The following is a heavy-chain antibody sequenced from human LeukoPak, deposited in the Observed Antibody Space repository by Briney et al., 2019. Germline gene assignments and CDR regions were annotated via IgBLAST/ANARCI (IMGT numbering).Heavy chain of an antibody. CDR3: ARDHRGHYDILTGYYYGFDY. J-gene: IGHJ4*02. Sequence: SVKVSCKASGGTFSSYAISWVRQAPGQGLEWMGGIIPIFGTANYAQKFQGRVTITADESTSTAYMELSSLRSEDTAVYYCARDHRGHYDILTGYYYGFDYWGQGTLVTVSS. V-gene: IGHV1-69*13. CDR1: GGTFSSYA. D-gene: IGHD3-9*01. CDR2: IIPIFGTA.